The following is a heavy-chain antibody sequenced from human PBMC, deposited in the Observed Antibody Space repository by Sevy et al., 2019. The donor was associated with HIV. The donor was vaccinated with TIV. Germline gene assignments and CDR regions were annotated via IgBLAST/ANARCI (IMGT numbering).Heavy chain of an antibody. CDR2: IKQDGSEK. CDR3: ARDLSDWRDDAFDI. CDR1: GFTFSSYW. V-gene: IGHV3-7*01. D-gene: IGHD2-21*02. Sequence: GGSLRLSCAASGFTFSSYWMSWVRQAPGKGLEWVANIKQDGSEKYYLDSVKGRFTISRDNAKNSLYLQMNSLRAEDTAVYYCARDLSDWRDDAFDIWGQGTMVTVSS. J-gene: IGHJ3*02.